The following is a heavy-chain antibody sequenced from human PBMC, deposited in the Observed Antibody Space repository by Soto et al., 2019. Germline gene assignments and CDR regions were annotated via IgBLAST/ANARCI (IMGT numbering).Heavy chain of an antibody. CDR2: ISNDGDT. V-gene: IGHV3-23*01. CDR1: GFAFSSYA. D-gene: IGHD6-13*01. Sequence: PGGSLRLSCAASGFAFSSYAIYWVRQAPGKGLEWVSTISNDGDTYYADSVKGRFTISRDNSKNTLYLQMNSLRAEDTAVYYCAKDQGSSWYEIDYWGQGTLVTVSS. J-gene: IGHJ4*02. CDR3: AKDQGSSWYEIDY.